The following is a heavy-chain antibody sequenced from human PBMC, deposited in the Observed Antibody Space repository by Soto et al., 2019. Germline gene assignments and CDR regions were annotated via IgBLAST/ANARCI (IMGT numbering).Heavy chain of an antibody. CDR1: GESASSNSAA. CDR2: TYYRSKWYN. J-gene: IGHJ4*02. V-gene: IGHV6-1*01. D-gene: IGHD6-13*01. Sequence: SQTLSLTCAISGESASSNSAAWNWIRQSPSRGLEWLGRTYYRSKWYNDYAVSVKSRITINPDTSKNQFSLQLNSVAPEDTAVYYCARDLGYSRSWTFDYRGQGTLVTVSS. CDR3: ARDLGYSRSWTFDY.